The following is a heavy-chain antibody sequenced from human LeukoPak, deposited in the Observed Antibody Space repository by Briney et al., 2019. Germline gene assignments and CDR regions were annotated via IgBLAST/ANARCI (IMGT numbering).Heavy chain of an antibody. D-gene: IGHD3-10*01. J-gene: IGHJ4*02. Sequence: GGSLRLSCAASGFPFSEYWMHWVRQAPGKGLVWVSRINSDGSITTYADSVKGRFTISRDNAKNTLYLQMNSLRAEDTAVYYCTGGYGSGTYFPPYWGQGTLVTVSS. V-gene: IGHV3-74*01. CDR3: TGGYGSGTYFPPY. CDR2: INSDGSIT. CDR1: GFPFSEYW.